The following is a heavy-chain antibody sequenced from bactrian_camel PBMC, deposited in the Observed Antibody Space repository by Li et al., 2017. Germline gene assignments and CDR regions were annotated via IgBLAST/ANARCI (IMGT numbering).Heavy chain of an antibody. CDR2: IYTGDGST. CDR1: GFTFSNNW. V-gene: IGHV3S1*01. J-gene: IGHJ6*01. D-gene: IGHD6*01. Sequence: VESGGGSVQAGGSLRLSCAASGFTFSNNWMHWVRQAPGKGLEWVSSIYTGDGSTNSADSVKGRFTISRDNTKNMLYLQMNSLKSEDTALYYCAKAFRYGGSWPDFGYWGQGTQVTVS. CDR3: AKAFRYGGSWPDFGY.